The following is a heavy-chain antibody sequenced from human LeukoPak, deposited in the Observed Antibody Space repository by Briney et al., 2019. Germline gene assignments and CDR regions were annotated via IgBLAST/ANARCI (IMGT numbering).Heavy chain of an antibody. Sequence: AASVKVSCKASGYTFTGYYMHWVRQAPGQGLEWMGWINPNSGGTNYAQKFQGRVTMTRDTSISTAYMELSRLRSDDTAVYHCARDEYGDYVFDYWGQGTLVTVSS. V-gene: IGHV1-2*02. CDR2: INPNSGGT. CDR1: GYTFTGYY. CDR3: ARDEYGDYVFDY. D-gene: IGHD4-17*01. J-gene: IGHJ4*02.